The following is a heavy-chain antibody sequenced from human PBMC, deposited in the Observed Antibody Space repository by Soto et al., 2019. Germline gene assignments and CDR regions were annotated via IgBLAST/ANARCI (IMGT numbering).Heavy chain of an antibody. D-gene: IGHD2-2*01. CDR1: GYTFTGYY. J-gene: IGHJ6*02. CDR2: INPNSGGT. CDR3: ARGPWGSSTSGYYYYYGMDV. V-gene: IGHV1-2*02. Sequence: ASGKVSCKASGYTFTGYYMHWVRQAPGQGLEWMGWINPNSGGTNYAQKFQGRVTMTRDTSISTAYMELSRLRSDDTAVYYCARGPWGSSTSGYYYYYGMDVWGQGTTVTVSS.